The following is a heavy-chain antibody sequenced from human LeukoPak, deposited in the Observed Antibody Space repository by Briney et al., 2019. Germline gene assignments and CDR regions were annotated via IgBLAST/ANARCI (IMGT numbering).Heavy chain of an antibody. CDR2: INHSGST. V-gene: IGHV4-34*01. CDR1: GGSFSGYY. D-gene: IGHD3-9*01. CDR3: ARRRYFDRRYFDY. Sequence: SETLSLTCAVYGGSFSGYYWSWIRQPPGKGLEWIGEINHSGSTNYNPSLKSRVTISVDTPKNQFSLKLSSVTAADTAVYYCARRRYFDRRYFDYWGQGTLVTVSS. J-gene: IGHJ4*02.